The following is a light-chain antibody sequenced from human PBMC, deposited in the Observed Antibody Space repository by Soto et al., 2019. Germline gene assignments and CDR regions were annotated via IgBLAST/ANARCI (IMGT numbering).Light chain of an antibody. CDR1: QSVSSNY. CDR2: DVS. CDR3: QQYGSSPT. V-gene: IGKV3-20*01. Sequence: EIVLTQSPGTLSLSPGERATLSCRSSQSVSSNYLAWYQQKPDQAPRLVIYDVSGRATGIPDRFSGSGSGTEFTLTTSRLEPEDFAVYYCQQYGSSPTFGQGTKVEIK. J-gene: IGKJ1*01.